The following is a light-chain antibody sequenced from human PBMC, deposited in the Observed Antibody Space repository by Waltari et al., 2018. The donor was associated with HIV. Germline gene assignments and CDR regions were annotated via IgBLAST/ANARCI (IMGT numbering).Light chain of an antibody. CDR2: WAS. CDR3: QQHYTTPYT. J-gene: IGKJ2*01. CDR1: QSVLYSSNNKNF. V-gene: IGKV4-1*01. Sequence: DIVMTQSPDSLALSLGERATINCKSNQSVLYSSNNKNFLAWYQQKSGQRPKLLVYWASTRESGVPDRFSGSGSGPDFTLTISSLQAEDVAVYFCQQHYTTPYTFGQGTKLEIK.